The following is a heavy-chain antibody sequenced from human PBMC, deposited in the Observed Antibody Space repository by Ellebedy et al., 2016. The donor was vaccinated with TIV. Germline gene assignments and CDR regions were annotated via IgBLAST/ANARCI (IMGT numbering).Heavy chain of an antibody. J-gene: IGHJ4*02. D-gene: IGHD2-21*01. CDR1: GVSISRDY. Sequence: SETLSLTCAVSGVSISRDYWSWIRQPPGKGLQWIGSISSGGSTNYSPSLTSRVTMSMDTSKNQFSLNLSSVTAADTSVYYCARGGIGVGGDYWGQGTLVTVSS. CDR2: ISSGGST. V-gene: IGHV4-59*08. CDR3: ARGGIGVGGDY.